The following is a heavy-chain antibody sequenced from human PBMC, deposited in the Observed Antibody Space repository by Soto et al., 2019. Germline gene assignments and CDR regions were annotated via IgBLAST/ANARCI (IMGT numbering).Heavy chain of an antibody. CDR1: GGSISSSDYY. CDR2: IYYSGST. Sequence: PSETLSLTCTVSGGSISSSDYYWGWIRQPPGKGLEWIGSIYYSGSTYYNPSLKSRVTISVDTSKNQFSLKLSSVTAADTAVYYCARAGRSSGRWQSPVFDYWGQGTLVTVSS. V-gene: IGHV4-39*07. CDR3: ARAGRSSGRWQSPVFDY. J-gene: IGHJ4*02. D-gene: IGHD6-19*01.